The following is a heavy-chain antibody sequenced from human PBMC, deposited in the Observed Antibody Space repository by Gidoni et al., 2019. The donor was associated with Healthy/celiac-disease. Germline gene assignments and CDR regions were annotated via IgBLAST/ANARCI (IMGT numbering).Heavy chain of an antibody. D-gene: IGHD3-10*01. CDR1: GVTFSSYP. CDR2: ISYDGSNK. J-gene: IGHJ4*02. CDR3: AREGSGTVFDY. Sequence: QVQLVESGGGVVQPGRTLRLSCAASGVTFSSYPMHWVRQAPGKGLEWVAVISYDGSNKYYADSVKGRFTISRDNSKNTLYLQMNSLRAEDTAVYYCAREGSGTVFDYWGQGTLVTVSS. V-gene: IGHV3-30-3*01.